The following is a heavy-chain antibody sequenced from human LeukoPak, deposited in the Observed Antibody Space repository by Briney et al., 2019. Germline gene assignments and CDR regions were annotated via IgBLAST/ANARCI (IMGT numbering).Heavy chain of an antibody. CDR3: ARGITNWFDP. CDR2: ISANNNNT. V-gene: IGHV1-18*01. J-gene: IGHJ5*02. Sequence: GASVKVSCKASGYSFTTYGISWVRQAPGQGLEWMGWISANNNNTDNVQKLQGRVTMTTDTSTSTAYMELRSLRSDDTAVYYCARGITNWFDPWGQGTLVTVSS. CDR1: GYSFTTYG.